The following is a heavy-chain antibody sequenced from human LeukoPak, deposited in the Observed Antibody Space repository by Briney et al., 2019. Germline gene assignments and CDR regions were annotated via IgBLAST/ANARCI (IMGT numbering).Heavy chain of an antibody. Sequence: PSETLSLTCTVSGGSISSYYWSWIRQPPGKGLEWIGYIYYSGSTNYNPPLKSRVTISVDTSKNQFSLKLSSVTAADTAVYYCAREATMTVRGAFDIWGQGTMVTVSS. CDR3: AREATMTVRGAFDI. D-gene: IGHD3-10*02. V-gene: IGHV4-59*12. CDR2: IYYSGST. CDR1: GGSISSYY. J-gene: IGHJ3*02.